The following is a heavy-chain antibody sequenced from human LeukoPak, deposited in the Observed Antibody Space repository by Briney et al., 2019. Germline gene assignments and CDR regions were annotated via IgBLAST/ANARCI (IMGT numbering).Heavy chain of an antibody. D-gene: IGHD5-12*01. CDR2: IYNTGTT. V-gene: IGHV4-61*02. CDR3: ARGRWGGYDIYYFDY. Sequence: SDTLSLTCSVSDDSMNSGAYYWSWIRQPAGKGLEWIGRIYNTGTTNYNPSLKNRVTISIDKSRKQFSLRLSSVTAADTAVYYCARGRWGGYDIYYFDYWGQGALVTVSS. J-gene: IGHJ4*02. CDR1: DDSMNSGAYY.